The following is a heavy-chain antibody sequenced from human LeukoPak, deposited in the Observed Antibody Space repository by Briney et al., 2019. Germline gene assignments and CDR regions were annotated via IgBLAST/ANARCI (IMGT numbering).Heavy chain of an antibody. V-gene: IGHV3-21*01. CDR1: GFTFSSYS. J-gene: IGHJ6*03. CDR3: ARDRHSTYYYHMDV. CDR2: INSVSYM. Sequence: GGSLRLSCAASGFTFSSYSMNWVRQAPGKGLEWVSSINSVSYMYYADSVKGRFTISRDNAKNSLYLQMNSLRAEDTAAYYCARDRHSTYYYHMDVWGKGTTVTVSS. D-gene: IGHD2-21*01.